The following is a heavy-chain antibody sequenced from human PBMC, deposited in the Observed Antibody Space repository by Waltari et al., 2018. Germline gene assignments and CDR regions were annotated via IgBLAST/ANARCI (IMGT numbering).Heavy chain of an antibody. Sequence: QVQLQESGPGLVKPSETLSLTCTVSGGSISSYYWSCIRQPPGKGLAWIGYIYYSGSSSYNPPRRRRITRSVDTSKNQLSLKVSSGTAADTAVYYCARGGSSSWFDYWGQGTLVIVSS. CDR3: ARGGSSSWFDY. D-gene: IGHD6-13*01. J-gene: IGHJ4*02. CDR2: IYYSGSS. CDR1: GGSISSYY. V-gene: IGHV4-59*01.